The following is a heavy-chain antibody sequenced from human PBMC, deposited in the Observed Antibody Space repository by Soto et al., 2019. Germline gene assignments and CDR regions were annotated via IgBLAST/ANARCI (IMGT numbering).Heavy chain of an antibody. CDR2: IYPGDSDT. CDR1: GYSFTNYS. CDR3: ARPLGTTGTPHYYGMDV. D-gene: IGHD1-1*01. J-gene: IGHJ6*02. V-gene: IGHV5-51*01. Sequence: GESLKISCTGSGYSFTNYSIGWVRQTPWKVMGWMAIIYPGDSDTKYSPCFQSKVTISANKSISTAYLQWSSLKASDTAMYYCARPLGTTGTPHYYGMDVWGQGTTVTVSS.